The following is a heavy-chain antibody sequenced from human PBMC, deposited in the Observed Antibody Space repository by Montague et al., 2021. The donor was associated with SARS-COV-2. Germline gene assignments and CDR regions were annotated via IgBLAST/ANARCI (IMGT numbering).Heavy chain of an antibody. V-gene: IGHV3-23*03. CDR1: GFTFSSYA. CDR2: IYSGGSST. CDR3: AKSRGIRYDSSGYYYPLDY. J-gene: IGHJ4*02. D-gene: IGHD3-22*01. Sequence: SLRLSCAASGFTFSSYAMSWVRQAPGKELEWVSVIYSGGSSTYYADSVKGRFTISRDNSKNTLYLQMNSLRAEDTAVYYCAKSRGIRYDSSGYYYPLDYWGQGTLVTVSS.